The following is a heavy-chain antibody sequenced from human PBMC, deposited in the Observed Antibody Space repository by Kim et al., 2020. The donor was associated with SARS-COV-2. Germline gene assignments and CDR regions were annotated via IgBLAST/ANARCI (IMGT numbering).Heavy chain of an antibody. J-gene: IGHJ4*02. CDR1: EYTFTAYN. CDR2: IIPNSGVT. CDR3: ARGTNYYFDL. V-gene: IGHV1-2*05. Sequence: ASVKVSCKASEYTFTAYNLHWVRQAPGQGPEWMGRIIPNSGVTIYAQKFRGRVTMTRDTSITTVYMELSSLTSDDTVVYYCARGTNYYFDLWGQGTLVTV.